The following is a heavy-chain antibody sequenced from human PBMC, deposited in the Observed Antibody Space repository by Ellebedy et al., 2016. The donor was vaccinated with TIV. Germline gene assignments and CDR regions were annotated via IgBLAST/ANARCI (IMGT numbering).Heavy chain of an antibody. D-gene: IGHD1-26*01. CDR2: VFYSGST. V-gene: IGHV4-39*07. CDR3: ARDFGSHYFDS. Sequence: SETLSLTCTVSGGSISSYYWGWIRQPPGKGLEWIGSVFYSGSTYYNPSLKSRVTISIDTSKNQFSLRLNSVTAADTAVYFCARDFGSHYFDSWGQGTLVTVSS. J-gene: IGHJ4*02. CDR1: GGSISSYY.